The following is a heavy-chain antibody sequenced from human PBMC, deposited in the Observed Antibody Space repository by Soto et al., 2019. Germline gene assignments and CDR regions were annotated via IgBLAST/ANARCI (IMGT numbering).Heavy chain of an antibody. V-gene: IGHV3-53*01. CDR1: GLTISGKKS. Sequence: DVQLVESGGGLIQPGESLRLSCAAFGLTISGKKSVAWVRQAPGKGLEWVSALYDVDGSFYADSVKGLFTTSSDSSKTTVYLQMHDLRPDDTAVYYCATWHEREHAYDVWGQGTTVTVSS. CDR2: LYDVDGS. J-gene: IGHJ3*01. D-gene: IGHD1-1*01. CDR3: ATWHEREHAYDV.